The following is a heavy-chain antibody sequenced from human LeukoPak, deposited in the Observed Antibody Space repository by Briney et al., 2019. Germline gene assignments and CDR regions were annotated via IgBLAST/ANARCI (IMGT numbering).Heavy chain of an antibody. V-gene: IGHV4-34*01. J-gene: IGHJ4*02. D-gene: IGHD3-3*01. Sequence: SETLSLTCAVYGGSFSGYYWSWIRQPPGKGLEWIGEINHSGSTNYNPSLKSRVTISVDTSKNQFSLKLSFVTAADTAVYYCARGRGFWSGYYLDYWGQGTLVTVSS. CDR2: INHSGST. CDR3: ARGRGFWSGYYLDY. CDR1: GGSFSGYY.